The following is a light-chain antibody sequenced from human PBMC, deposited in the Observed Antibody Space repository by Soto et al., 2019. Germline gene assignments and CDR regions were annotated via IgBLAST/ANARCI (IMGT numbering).Light chain of an antibody. Sequence: QSALTQPASVSGSPGQSITISCAGTSGDIGAYNYVSWYQQHPGKAPKLVIYEVTKRPSGVSNRFSGSKSANTASLTISGLQAEDEADYFCSSYTTTSTLVFGLGTKVTV. CDR3: SSYTTTSTLV. CDR2: EVT. CDR1: SGDIGAYNY. V-gene: IGLV2-14*01. J-gene: IGLJ1*01.